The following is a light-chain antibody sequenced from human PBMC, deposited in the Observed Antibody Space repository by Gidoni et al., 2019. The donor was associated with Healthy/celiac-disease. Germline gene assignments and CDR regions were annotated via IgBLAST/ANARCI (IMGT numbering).Light chain of an antibody. CDR2: DAS. Sequence: EIVLTQSPATLSLSPGERATLSCRASQSVSSYLAWYQQKPGQAPRLLIYDASNRATGIPARFSGSGSGTDFTLTISSLEPEDFAVYYCQQRSNWPPSLTFAGXTKVEIK. J-gene: IGKJ4*01. CDR3: QQRSNWPPSLT. V-gene: IGKV3-11*01. CDR1: QSVSSY.